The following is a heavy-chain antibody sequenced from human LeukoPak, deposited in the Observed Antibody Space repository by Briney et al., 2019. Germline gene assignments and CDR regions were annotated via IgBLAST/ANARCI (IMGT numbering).Heavy chain of an antibody. CDR1: GFTFSSYW. D-gene: IGHD3-10*01. V-gene: IGHV3-7*03. CDR2: IKQDGSEK. Sequence: GGSLRLSCAASGFTFSSYWMSWVRQAPGKGLEWVANIKQDGSEKYYVDSVKGRFTISRDNSKNTLYLQMNSLRAEDTAVYYCAKFYGSGSSVDYWGQGTLVTVSS. J-gene: IGHJ4*02. CDR3: AKFYGSGSSVDY.